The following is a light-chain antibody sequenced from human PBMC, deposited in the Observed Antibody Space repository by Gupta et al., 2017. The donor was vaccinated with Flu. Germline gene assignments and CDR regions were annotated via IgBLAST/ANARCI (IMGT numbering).Light chain of an antibody. J-gene: IGLJ2*01. Sequence: SDELTQPPSVSVSPGQTATITCPGDTLSTQYSYWYQQKPGQAPVLVIFKDTERPSGIPERFSGSNSGTTVTLTISGVRAEDEAAYYCQSADNSGTYVLFGGGTKLTV. V-gene: IGLV3-25*03. CDR1: TLSTQY. CDR2: KDT. CDR3: QSADNSGTYVL.